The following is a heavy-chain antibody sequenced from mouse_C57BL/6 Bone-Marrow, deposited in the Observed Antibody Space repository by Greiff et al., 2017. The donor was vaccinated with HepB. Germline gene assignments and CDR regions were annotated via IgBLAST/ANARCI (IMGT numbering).Heavy chain of an antibody. V-gene: IGHV5-2*01. D-gene: IGHD2-4*01. CDR1: EYEFPSHA. J-gene: IGHJ3*01. Sequence: EVQVVESGGGLVQPGESLKLSCESNEYEFPSHAMSWVRKTPEKRLELVAAINSVGGSTYYPDTMERRFIISRYNTKKTLYLQMSSLRSEDTALYYCARHDYDGAWFAYWGQGTLVTVSA. CDR3: ARHDYDGAWFAY. CDR2: INSVGGST.